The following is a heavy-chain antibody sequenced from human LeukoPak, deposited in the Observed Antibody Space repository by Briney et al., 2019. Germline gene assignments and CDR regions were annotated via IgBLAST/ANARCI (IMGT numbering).Heavy chain of an antibody. CDR3: ARDPFSGQESDY. Sequence: ALVKVSCKASGGTFSSYAISWVRQAPGQGLEWMGRIIPILGIANYAQKFQGRVTITADKSTSTAYMELSSLRSEDTAVYYCARDPFSGQESDYWGQGTLVTVSS. J-gene: IGHJ4*02. CDR2: IIPILGIA. D-gene: IGHD2/OR15-2a*01. CDR1: GGTFSSYA. V-gene: IGHV1-69*04.